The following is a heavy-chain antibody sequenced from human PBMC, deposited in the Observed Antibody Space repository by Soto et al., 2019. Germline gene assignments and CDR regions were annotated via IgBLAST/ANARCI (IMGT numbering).Heavy chain of an antibody. J-gene: IGHJ3*01. Sequence: QAQLVQSGGEMKKAGALVKVSCKASGYTFTTYGITWVRQAPGQGLDWMGWINPLKGYTQSAANFQDRVTMTTDTSTRTASMELRSLRSDDTAVYYCARVKVPAAVLGAFDVWGQGTLVTVSS. V-gene: IGHV1-18*01. CDR1: GYTFTTYG. CDR3: ARVKVPAAVLGAFDV. D-gene: IGHD2-2*01. CDR2: INPLKGYT.